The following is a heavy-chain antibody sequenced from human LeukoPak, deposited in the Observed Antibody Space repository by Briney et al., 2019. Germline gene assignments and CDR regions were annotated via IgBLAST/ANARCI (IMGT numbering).Heavy chain of an antibody. D-gene: IGHD2-15*01. CDR3: ASLITINVAASGTYYFDY. V-gene: IGHV3-7*01. J-gene: IGHJ4*02. CDR2: IKQDGSEK. CDR1: GFTFSSYW. Sequence: GGSLRLSCAASGFTFSSYWMSWVRQAPGKGLEWVANIKQDGSEKYYVDSVKGRFTISRDNAKNSLYLQMNSLRAEDTAVYYCASLITINVAASGTYYFDYWGQGTLVTVSS.